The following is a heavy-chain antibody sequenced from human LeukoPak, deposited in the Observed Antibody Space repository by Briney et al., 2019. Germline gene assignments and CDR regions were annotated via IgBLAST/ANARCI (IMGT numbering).Heavy chain of an antibody. CDR1: GFTFSSYG. CDR3: AREPPEDYYDNPYIDY. Sequence: GGSLRLSCAASGFTFSSYGMHWVRQAPGKGLEWVAVISFDGSNKYYADSVKGRFTISRDNSKNTLYLQMNSLRAEDTAVYYCAREPPEDYYDNPYIDYWGQGTLVTVSS. CDR2: ISFDGSNK. V-gene: IGHV3-30*03. D-gene: IGHD3-22*01. J-gene: IGHJ4*02.